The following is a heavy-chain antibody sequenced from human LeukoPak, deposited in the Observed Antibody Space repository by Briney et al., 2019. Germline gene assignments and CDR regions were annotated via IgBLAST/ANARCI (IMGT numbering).Heavy chain of an antibody. CDR2: ISWNSDII. V-gene: IGHV3-9*01. CDR1: GFKFDNYA. J-gene: IGHJ6*03. CDR3: PRDYRHLVCGELLSSRYYYFQYRDV. D-gene: IGHD3-10*02. Sequence: GGSLRLSCAATGFKFDNYAMHWVRQAPGKGLEWVSSISWNSDIIAYADSVKGRFTISRDNAKNSLYLQMNSLRAEDTAVYYCPRDYRHLVCGELLSSRYYYFQYRDVWGKGTTVTISS.